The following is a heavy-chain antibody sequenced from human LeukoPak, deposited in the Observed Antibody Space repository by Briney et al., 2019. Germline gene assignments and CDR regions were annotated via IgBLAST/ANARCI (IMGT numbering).Heavy chain of an antibody. Sequence: GGSLRLSCAASGFTFNNYYMTWIRQAPGKGLEWVSYISGGGTAYYAESVKGRFTISRDNAENSLYLQMSSLRADDTAVYYCARDTGVSGSGNSGAFDIWGQGTMVTVSS. CDR1: GFTFNNYY. D-gene: IGHD4-23*01. CDR2: ISGGGTA. V-gene: IGHV3-11*04. CDR3: ARDTGVSGSGNSGAFDI. J-gene: IGHJ3*02.